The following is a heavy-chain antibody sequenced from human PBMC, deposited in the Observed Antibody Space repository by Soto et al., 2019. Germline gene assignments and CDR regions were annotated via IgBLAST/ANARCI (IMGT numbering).Heavy chain of an antibody. D-gene: IGHD3-3*01. CDR1: GGSISSGDYY. CDR2: IYYSGST. Sequence: SETLSLTCTVCGGSISSGDYYWSWIRQPPGKGLEWIGYIYYSGSTYYNPPLKSRVTISVDTSKNQFSLKLSSVTAADTAVYYCARADDFWSGYSPGGFDPWGQGTLVTAPQ. V-gene: IGHV4-30-4*01. CDR3: ARADDFWSGYSPGGFDP. J-gene: IGHJ5*02.